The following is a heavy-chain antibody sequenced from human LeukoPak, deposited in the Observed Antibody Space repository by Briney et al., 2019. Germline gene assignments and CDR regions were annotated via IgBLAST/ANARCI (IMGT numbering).Heavy chain of an antibody. CDR1: GFTFSSYA. CDR3: AKEEGYYYDSGGYYVEYFQH. CDR2: ISYDGSKK. D-gene: IGHD3-22*01. Sequence: GGSLRLSCAASGFTFSSYAMHWVRQAPGKGLEWVAVISYDGSKKYYADSVKGRFTISRDNSKDTLYLQMNSLRAEDTAVYYCAKEEGYYYDSGGYYVEYFQHWGQGTLVAVSS. V-gene: IGHV3-30-3*01. J-gene: IGHJ1*01.